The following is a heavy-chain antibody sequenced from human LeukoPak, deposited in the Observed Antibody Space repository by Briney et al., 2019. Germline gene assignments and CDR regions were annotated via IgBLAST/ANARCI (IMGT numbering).Heavy chain of an antibody. V-gene: IGHV3-30*02. J-gene: IGHJ5*02. CDR3: AKDLGKSTSWNWFDP. CDR2: IRYDGSNK. D-gene: IGHD2-2*01. CDR1: GFTFSYYG. Sequence: PGGSLRLSCAASGFTFSYYGMHWVRQAPGKGLEWVAFIRYDGSNKYYADSVKGRFTISRDNSKNTLYLQMNSLRAADTAVYYCAKDLGKSTSWNWFDPWGQGTLVTVSS.